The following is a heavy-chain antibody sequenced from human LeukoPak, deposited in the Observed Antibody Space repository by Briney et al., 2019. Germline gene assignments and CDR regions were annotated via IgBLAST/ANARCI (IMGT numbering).Heavy chain of an antibody. CDR3: ASSMAARKVAWNY. Sequence: PGGSLRLSCAASGFTFSSYSMNWVRQAPGKGLEWVSCISSSSSTIYYADSVKGRFTISRDNAKNSLYLQMNSLRAEDTAVYYCASSMAARKVAWNYWGQGTLVTVSS. J-gene: IGHJ4*02. V-gene: IGHV3-48*04. CDR2: ISSSSSTI. D-gene: IGHD6-6*01. CDR1: GFTFSSYS.